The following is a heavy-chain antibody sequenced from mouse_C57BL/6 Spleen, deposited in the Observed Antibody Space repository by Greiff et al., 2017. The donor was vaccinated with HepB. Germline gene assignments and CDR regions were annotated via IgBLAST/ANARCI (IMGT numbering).Heavy chain of an antibody. J-gene: IGHJ4*01. CDR2: FYPGSGSI. CDR3: ARHEGDYYGSSYAMDD. D-gene: IGHD1-1*01. V-gene: IGHV1-62-2*01. CDR1: GYTFTEYT. Sequence: QVQLQQSGAELVKPGASVKLSCKASGYTFTEYTIHWVKQRSGQGLEWIGWFYPGSGSIKYNEKFKDKATLTADKSSSTVYMELSRVTSEDAAVYFYARHEGDYYGSSYAMDDWGQGTSVTVSS.